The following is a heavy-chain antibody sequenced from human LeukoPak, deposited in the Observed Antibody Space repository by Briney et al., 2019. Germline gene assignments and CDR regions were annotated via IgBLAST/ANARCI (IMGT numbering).Heavy chain of an antibody. CDR1: GFTFSSYA. Sequence: PGGSLRLSCAASGFTFSSYAMHWVRQAPGKGLEWVAVVSYDGSNKYYADSVKGRFTISRDNAKNSLYLRMNSLRAEDTAVYYCARVPYDCSSTSCYPNWFDPWGQGTLVTVSS. J-gene: IGHJ5*02. CDR3: ARVPYDCSSTSCYPNWFDP. V-gene: IGHV3-30-3*01. D-gene: IGHD2-2*01. CDR2: VSYDGSNK.